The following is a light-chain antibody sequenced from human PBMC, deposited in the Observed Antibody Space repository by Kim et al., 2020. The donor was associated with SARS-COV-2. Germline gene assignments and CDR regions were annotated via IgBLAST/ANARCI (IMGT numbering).Light chain of an antibody. CDR3: QQYKYWVT. CDR1: RSVSAN. CDR2: GAS. V-gene: IGKV3-15*01. J-gene: IGKJ4*01. Sequence: EVVMTQFPATLSVSPGETATLSCGASRSVSANLAWYQQRPGQAPRLLIYGASARATGIPARFSGSGSRTEFTLTISSLQSEDFAIYYCQQYKYWVTFGGGTKVDIK.